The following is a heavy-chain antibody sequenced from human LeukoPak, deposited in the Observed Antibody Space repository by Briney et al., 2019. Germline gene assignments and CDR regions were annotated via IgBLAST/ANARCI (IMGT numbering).Heavy chain of an antibody. V-gene: IGHV3-33*01. D-gene: IGHD5-18*01. CDR2: IQSDGSKQ. CDR3: ARDVDTSSHSSQLDP. CDR1: GFTFSTCG. J-gene: IGHJ5*02. Sequence: GGSLRLSCATAGFTFSTCGIHWVRQTPGKGLEWAAAIQSDGSKQYYGYYVKGRFTISRDSSKNTVYLQMNSLRDEDTAVYYCARDVDTSSHSSQLDPWGQGTLVTVSS.